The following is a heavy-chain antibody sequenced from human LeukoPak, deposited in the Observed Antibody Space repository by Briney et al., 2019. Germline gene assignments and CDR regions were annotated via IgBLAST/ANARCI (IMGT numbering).Heavy chain of an antibody. Sequence: ASVKVSCKASGYTFTGYYMHWVRQAPGQGLEWMGWINPNSGGTNYAQKFQGRVTMTRDTSISTAYMELSRPRSDDTAVYYCATGSIVGATIDYWGQGTLVTVSS. CDR2: INPNSGGT. V-gene: IGHV1-2*02. CDR1: GYTFTGYY. D-gene: IGHD1-26*01. J-gene: IGHJ4*02. CDR3: ATGSIVGATIDY.